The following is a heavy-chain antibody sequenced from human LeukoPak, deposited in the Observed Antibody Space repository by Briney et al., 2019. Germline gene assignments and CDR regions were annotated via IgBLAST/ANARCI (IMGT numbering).Heavy chain of an antibody. V-gene: IGHV3-48*04. D-gene: IGHD3-10*01. Sequence: PGGSLGLSCAASGVTFSSYSMNWVRQAPGKGLEWVSYISSSSSTIYYADSVKGRFTISRDNAKNSLFLQMNSLRVEDTAVYYCARVSYGLGTYTAPPEDYWGQGTLVTVSS. CDR1: GVTFSSYS. J-gene: IGHJ4*02. CDR3: ARVSYGLGTYTAPPEDY. CDR2: ISSSSSTI.